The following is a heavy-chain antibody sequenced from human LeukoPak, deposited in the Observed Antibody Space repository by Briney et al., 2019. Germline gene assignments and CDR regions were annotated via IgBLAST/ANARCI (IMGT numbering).Heavy chain of an antibody. CDR1: GFTFSSYA. CDR2: ISGSGGST. Sequence: GGSLRLSCAASGFTFSSYAMSWVRRAPGKGLEWVSAISGSGGSTYYADSVKGRFTISRDNSKNTLYLQMSSLRAEDTAVYYCPKDHNPNPTTFDYWGQGTVVTVSS. V-gene: IGHV3-23*01. CDR3: PKDHNPNPTTFDY. D-gene: IGHD1-1*01. J-gene: IGHJ4*02.